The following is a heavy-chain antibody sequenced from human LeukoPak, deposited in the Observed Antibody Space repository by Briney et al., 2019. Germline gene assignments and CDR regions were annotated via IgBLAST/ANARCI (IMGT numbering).Heavy chain of an antibody. CDR2: ISWNSGSV. D-gene: IGHD6-19*01. Sequence: GGSLRLSCAASGFNFDDCAMHWVRQVPEKGLEWDSGISWNSGSVGYAASVKGRFTISRDNAKKSLYLQMNSLRAEDTAVYYCARGGSGWYIRDGIFDYWGQGTLVTVSS. J-gene: IGHJ4*02. CDR1: GFNFDDCA. V-gene: IGHV3-9*01. CDR3: ARGGSGWYIRDGIFDY.